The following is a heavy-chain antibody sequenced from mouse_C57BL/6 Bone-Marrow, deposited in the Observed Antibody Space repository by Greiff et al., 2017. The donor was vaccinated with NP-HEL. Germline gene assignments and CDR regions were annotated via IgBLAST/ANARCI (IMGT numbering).Heavy chain of an antibody. Sequence: VQLQQSGAELVKPGASVKMSCKASGYTFTSYWITWVKQRPGQGLEWIGDIYPGSGSTNYNEKFKSKATLTVDTSSSTAYMQLSSLTSEDSAVYYCARFTTVVASNFDVWGTGTTVTVSS. J-gene: IGHJ1*03. V-gene: IGHV1-55*01. CDR2: IYPGSGST. CDR1: GYTFTSYW. CDR3: ARFTTVVASNFDV. D-gene: IGHD1-1*01.